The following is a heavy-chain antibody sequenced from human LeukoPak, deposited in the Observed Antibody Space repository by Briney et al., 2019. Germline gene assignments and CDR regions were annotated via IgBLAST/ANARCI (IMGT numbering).Heavy chain of an antibody. J-gene: IGHJ4*02. D-gene: IGHD2-21*02. CDR2: IYSSGST. CDR1: GGSISNYY. V-gene: IGHV4-59*01. Sequence: PETLSLTCTVSGGSISNYYWSWIRQPPGKGLEWIGYIYSSGSTNYNPSLKSRVTISVDTSKNQFSLTLNSVTAADTAVYYCARFAYCGGHCWYYFDYWGQGSLVTVSS. CDR3: ARFAYCGGHCWYYFDY.